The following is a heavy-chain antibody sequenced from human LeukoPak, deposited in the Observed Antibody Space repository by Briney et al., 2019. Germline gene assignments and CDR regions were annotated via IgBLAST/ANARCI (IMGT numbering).Heavy chain of an antibody. Sequence: SETLSLTCTVSGYSLSSGYYWGWIRQPPGKGLEWIGSIYHSGSTYYNPSLKSRVTISVDTSKNQFSLKLSSVTAADTAVYYCARVGLGVAVAGTFSFDYWGQGTLVTVSS. CDR3: ARVGLGVAVAGTFSFDY. CDR2: IYHSGST. V-gene: IGHV4-38-2*02. CDR1: GYSLSSGYY. J-gene: IGHJ4*02. D-gene: IGHD6-19*01.